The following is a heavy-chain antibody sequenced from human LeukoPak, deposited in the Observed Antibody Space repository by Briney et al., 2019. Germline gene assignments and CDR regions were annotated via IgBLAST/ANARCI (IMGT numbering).Heavy chain of an antibody. CDR3: ARVGIGYYDFWSGYPHTLDY. V-gene: IGHV1-8*01. Sequence: ASVKVSCKASGYTFTSYDINWVRQATGQGLEWMGWMNPNSGNTGYAQKFQGRVTMTRNTSISTAYMELSGLRSEDTAVYYCARVGIGYYDFWSGYPHTLDYWGQGTLVTVSS. CDR2: MNPNSGNT. CDR1: GYTFTSYD. J-gene: IGHJ4*02. D-gene: IGHD3-3*01.